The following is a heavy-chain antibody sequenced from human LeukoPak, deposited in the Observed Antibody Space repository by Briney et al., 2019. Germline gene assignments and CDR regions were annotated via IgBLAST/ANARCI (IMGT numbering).Heavy chain of an antibody. J-gene: IGHJ5*02. V-gene: IGHV4-59*01. Sequence: SETLSLTCTVSGGSISSYYWSWIRQHPGKGLEWIGYIYYSGSTNYNPSLKSRVTISVDTSKNQFSLKLSSVTAADTAVYYCARDSSPGYSSINWFDPWGQGTLVTVSS. CDR2: IYYSGST. CDR1: GGSISSYY. D-gene: IGHD6-13*01. CDR3: ARDSSPGYSSINWFDP.